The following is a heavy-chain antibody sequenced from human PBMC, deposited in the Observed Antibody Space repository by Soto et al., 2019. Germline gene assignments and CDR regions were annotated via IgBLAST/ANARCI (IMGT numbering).Heavy chain of an antibody. CDR1: GFTFSSYA. CDR3: LKHDGCSYAFDI. Sequence: PGGSLRLSCSASGFTFSSYAMHWVRQAPGKGLEYVSAISSNGGSTYYADSVKGRFTISRDNSKNTLYLQMSSLRAEDTAVYYCLKHDGCSYAFDICGQGTMVTVSS. V-gene: IGHV3-64D*06. J-gene: IGHJ3*02. CDR2: ISSNGGST. D-gene: IGHD5-18*01.